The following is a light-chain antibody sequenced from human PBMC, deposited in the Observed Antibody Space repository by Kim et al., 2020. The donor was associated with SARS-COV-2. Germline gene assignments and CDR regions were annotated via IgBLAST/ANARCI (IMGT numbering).Light chain of an antibody. V-gene: IGKV1-27*01. Sequence: ASVGDRDTITSRASQGISNYLAWYQQKPGKVPKLLIYAASTLQSGVPSRFSGSGSGTDFTLTISSLQPEDVAAYYCQKYNSAPRTFGQGTKVDIK. CDR2: AAS. CDR1: QGISNY. J-gene: IGKJ1*01. CDR3: QKYNSAPRT.